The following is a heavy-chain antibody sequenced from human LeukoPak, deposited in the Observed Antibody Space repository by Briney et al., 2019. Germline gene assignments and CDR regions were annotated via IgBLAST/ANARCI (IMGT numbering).Heavy chain of an antibody. D-gene: IGHD3-10*01. CDR1: GGSISSDY. CDR2: IYNSGNN. J-gene: IGHJ4*02. Sequence: ASETLSLTCTVSGGSISSDYWQWIRQPPGEGLEWVGYIYNSGNNHYNSSLKSRVTISIDTSKNQFSLELASVTAADTAVYYCATRGYWGQGTLVAVSS. CDR3: ATRGY. V-gene: IGHV4-59*08.